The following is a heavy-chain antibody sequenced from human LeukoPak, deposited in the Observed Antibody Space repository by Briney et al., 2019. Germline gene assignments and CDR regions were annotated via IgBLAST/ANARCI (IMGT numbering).Heavy chain of an antibody. CDR1: GYTFTSYA. CDR3: ARERGTYYYDSSGFEDI. Sequence: ASVKVSCKASGYTFTSYAMHWVRQAPGQRLEWMGWISAYNGNTNYAQKLQGRVTMTTDTSTSTAYMELRSLRSDDTAVYYCARERGTYYYDSSGFEDIWGQGTMVTVSS. D-gene: IGHD3-22*01. J-gene: IGHJ3*02. V-gene: IGHV1-18*01. CDR2: ISAYNGNT.